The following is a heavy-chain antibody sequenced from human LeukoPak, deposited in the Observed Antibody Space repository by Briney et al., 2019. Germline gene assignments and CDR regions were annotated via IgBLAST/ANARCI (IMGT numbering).Heavy chain of an antibody. D-gene: IGHD3-10*01. Sequence: PSETLSLTCTVSGGSISSYYWSWIRQPPGKGLEWIGYIYYSGGTNYNPSLKSRVTISVDTSKNQFSLKLSSVTAADTAVYYCASRLSRGSGSYYKAPLDAFDIWGQGTMVTASS. CDR3: ASRLSRGSGSYYKAPLDAFDI. J-gene: IGHJ3*02. CDR2: IYYSGGT. V-gene: IGHV4-59*01. CDR1: GGSISSYY.